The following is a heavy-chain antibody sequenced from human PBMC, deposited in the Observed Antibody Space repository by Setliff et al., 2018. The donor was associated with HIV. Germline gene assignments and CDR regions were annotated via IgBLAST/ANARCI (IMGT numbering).Heavy chain of an antibody. D-gene: IGHD3-10*01. CDR2: IRGNGVDR. CDR1: GFMFSNYA. Sequence: GESLKISCAVSGFMFSNYAMNWVRQGPGRELEWVSAIRGNGVDRFYADSVQGRFTISSDNAKNTLYLQMNSLRAEDTAVYYCARAVGPGAIHFWGQGTLVTVSS. V-gene: IGHV3-23*01. CDR3: ARAVGPGAIHF. J-gene: IGHJ4*02.